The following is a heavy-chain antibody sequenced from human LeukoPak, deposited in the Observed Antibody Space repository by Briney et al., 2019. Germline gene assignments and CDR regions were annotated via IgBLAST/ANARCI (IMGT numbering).Heavy chain of an antibody. D-gene: IGHD3-3*01. V-gene: IGHV3-11*01. CDR3: ARDEGADFWSGYSYYYYGMDV. CDR2: ISSSGSTI. CDR1: GFTFSDYY. J-gene: IGHJ6*02. Sequence: PGGSLRLSCAASGFTFSDYYMSWIRQAPGKGLEWVSYISSSGSTIYYADSVKGRFTISRDNAKNPLYLQMNSLRAEDTAVYYCARDEGADFWSGYSYYYYGMDVWGQGTTVTVSS.